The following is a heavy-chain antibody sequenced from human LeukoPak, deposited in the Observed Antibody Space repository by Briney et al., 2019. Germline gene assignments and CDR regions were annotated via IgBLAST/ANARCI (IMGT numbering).Heavy chain of an antibody. V-gene: IGHV3-21*01. Sequence: GGSLRLSCAASGFTFSSYSMNWVRQAPGKGLEWVSSISSNSSYIYYADSVKGRFTISRDNAKNSLYLQMNSLRAEDTAVYYCARDRGSGVSRVLDYWGQGTLVTVSS. J-gene: IGHJ4*02. CDR1: GFTFSSYS. D-gene: IGHD3-10*01. CDR2: ISSNSSYI. CDR3: ARDRGSGVSRVLDY.